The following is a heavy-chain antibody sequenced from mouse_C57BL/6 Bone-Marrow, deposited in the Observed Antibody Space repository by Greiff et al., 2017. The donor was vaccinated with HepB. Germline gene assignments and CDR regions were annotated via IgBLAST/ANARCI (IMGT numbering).Heavy chain of an antibody. CDR2: IYPGSGST. CDR1: GYTFTSYW. V-gene: IGHV1-55*01. J-gene: IGHJ4*01. Sequence: QVQLQQPGAELVKPGASVKMSCKASGYTFTSYWITWVKQRPGQGLEWIGDIYPGSGSTKYNEKFKSKATLTVDTSSSTAYMQLSSLTSEDSAVYYCARERLWSPHYAMDYWGQGTSVTVSS. D-gene: IGHD1-1*02. CDR3: ARERLWSPHYAMDY.